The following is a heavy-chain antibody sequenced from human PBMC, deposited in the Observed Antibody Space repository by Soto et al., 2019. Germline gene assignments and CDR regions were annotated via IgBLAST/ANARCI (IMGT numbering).Heavy chain of an antibody. CDR1: GGSISSSSYY. J-gene: IGHJ6*02. Sequence: SETLSLTCTVSGGSISSSSYYWGWIRQPPGKGLEWIGSIYYSGSTYYNPSLKSRVTISVDTSKNQFSLKLSSVTAAHTAVYYCAGAEEPSDSPYYYYYGMDVWGQGTTVTVSS. V-gene: IGHV4-39*01. CDR3: AGAEEPSDSPYYYYYGMDV. D-gene: IGHD2-15*01. CDR2: IYYSGST.